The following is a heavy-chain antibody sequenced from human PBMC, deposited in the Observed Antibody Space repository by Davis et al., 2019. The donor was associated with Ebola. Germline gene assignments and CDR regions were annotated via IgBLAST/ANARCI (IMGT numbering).Heavy chain of an antibody. CDR3: ARDFGGKRGYSGYDYPPYYGMDV. V-gene: IGHV3-11*06. CDR1: GFTFSDYY. J-gene: IGHJ6*02. D-gene: IGHD5-12*01. Sequence: PGVSLRLSCAASGFTFSDYYMSWIRQAPGKGPEWVSYISSSSIYTNYADSVKGRFTISRDNAKNSLYLQMNSLRAEDTAVYYCARDFGGKRGYSGYDYPPYYGMDVWGQGTTVTVSS. CDR2: ISSSSIYT.